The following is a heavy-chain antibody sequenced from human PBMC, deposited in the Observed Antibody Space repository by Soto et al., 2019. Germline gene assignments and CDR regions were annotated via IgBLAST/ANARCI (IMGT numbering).Heavy chain of an antibody. J-gene: IGHJ6*02. CDR3: ARDREGATIDYYYGMDV. Sequence: EVQLVESGGGLVQPGGSLRLSCAASGFTFSSYEMNWVRQAPGKGLEWVSYISSSGSTIYYADSVKGRFTISRDNAKNSLYLQMNSLRAEDTAVYYCARDREGATIDYYYGMDVWGQGTTVTVSS. D-gene: IGHD1-26*01. CDR1: GFTFSSYE. V-gene: IGHV3-48*03. CDR2: ISSSGSTI.